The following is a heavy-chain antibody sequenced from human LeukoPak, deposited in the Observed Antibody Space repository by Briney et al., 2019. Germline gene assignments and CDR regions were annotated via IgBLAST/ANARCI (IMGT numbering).Heavy chain of an antibody. Sequence: ASVKVSCKVSGYTLTELSTHWVRQAPGKGLEWMGGFDPEDGETIYAQKFQGRVTMTEDTSTDTAYMELSSLRSEDTAVYYCARDLRRGYCSSTSCYSHYYYMDVWGKGTTVTVSS. CDR2: FDPEDGET. J-gene: IGHJ6*03. CDR3: ARDLRRGYCSSTSCYSHYYYMDV. V-gene: IGHV1-24*01. D-gene: IGHD2-2*02. CDR1: GYTLTELS.